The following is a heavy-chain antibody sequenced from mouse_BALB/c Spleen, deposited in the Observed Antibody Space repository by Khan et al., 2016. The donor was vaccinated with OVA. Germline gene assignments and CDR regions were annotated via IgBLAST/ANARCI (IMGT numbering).Heavy chain of an antibody. CDR3: AQLRVFYFYY. Sequence: VQLQESGPGLVAPSQSLSITCTVSGFSLTSNGVSWVRQPPGKGLEWLGVIWGDGSINYHSVLKSRLSISKDNSKSQVFLKLNSLQTDDTATYXCAQLRVFYFYYWGQGTTLPVSS. CDR2: IWGDGSI. J-gene: IGHJ2*01. V-gene: IGHV2-3*01. CDR1: GFSLTSNG.